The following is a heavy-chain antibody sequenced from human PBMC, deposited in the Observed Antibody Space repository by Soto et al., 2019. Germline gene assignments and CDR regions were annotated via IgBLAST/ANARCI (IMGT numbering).Heavy chain of an antibody. D-gene: IGHD3-22*01. CDR3: AKDRLYYYDSSGYSGIFDY. CDR2: ISGSGGST. V-gene: IGHV3-23*01. J-gene: IGHJ4*02. Sequence: GGSLRLSCAASGFTFSSYAISWVRQAPGKGLEWVSAISGSGGSTYYADSVKGRFTISRDNSKNTLYLQMNSLRAEDTAVYYCAKDRLYYYDSSGYSGIFDYWGQGTLVTVSS. CDR1: GFTFSSYA.